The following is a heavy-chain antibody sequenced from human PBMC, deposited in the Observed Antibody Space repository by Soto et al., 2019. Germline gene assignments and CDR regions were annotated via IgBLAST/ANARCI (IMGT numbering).Heavy chain of an antibody. J-gene: IGHJ2*01. CDR2: ISYAGSNK. CDR1: GFTFSTYA. V-gene: IGHV3-30-3*01. D-gene: IGHD4-4*01. Sequence: QVQLVESGGGVVQPGRSLRLSCAASGFTFSTYAMHWVRQAPGKGLEWVAVISYAGSNKYYADSVKGRFTISRDSSKTTLYLQMNSLRTEDTAVYYCARPLWRDDYNWGYFDLWGRGTLVTVSS. CDR3: ARPLWRDDYNWGYFDL.